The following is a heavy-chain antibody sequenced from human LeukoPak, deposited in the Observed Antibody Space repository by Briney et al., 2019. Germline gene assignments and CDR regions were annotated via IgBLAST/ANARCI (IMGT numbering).Heavy chain of an antibody. Sequence: ASETLSLTCTVSGGSISSGSYYWSWIRQPAGKGLEWIGRIYTSGSTNYNPSLKSRVTISVDTSKNQFSLKLSSVTAADTAVYYCARESHHGYSYGYLPHYYYYMDVWGKGTTVTVSS. CDR2: IYTSGST. V-gene: IGHV4-61*02. CDR1: GGSISSGSYY. J-gene: IGHJ6*03. D-gene: IGHD5-18*01. CDR3: ARESHHGYSYGYLPHYYYYMDV.